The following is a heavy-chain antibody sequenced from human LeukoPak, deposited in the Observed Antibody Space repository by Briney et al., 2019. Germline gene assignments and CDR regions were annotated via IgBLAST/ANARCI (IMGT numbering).Heavy chain of an antibody. D-gene: IGHD5-24*01. CDR1: GFTFSSYS. Sequence: SGGSLRLSCAASGFTFSSYSMNWVRQAPGKGLEWVSSISSSSSYIYYADSVKGRFTISRDNAKNSLYLQMNSLRAEDTAVYYCARGRDKYYYFDYWGQGTLVTVSS. J-gene: IGHJ4*02. CDR2: ISSSSSYI. CDR3: ARGRDKYYYFDY. V-gene: IGHV3-21*01.